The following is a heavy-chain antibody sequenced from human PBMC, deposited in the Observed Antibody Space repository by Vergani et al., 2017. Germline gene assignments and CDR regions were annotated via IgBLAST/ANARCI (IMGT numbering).Heavy chain of an antibody. D-gene: IGHD4-11*01. CDR2: IDPSDSYT. J-gene: IGHJ5*02. CDR1: GYSFTSYW. CDR3: ARVANSNYVGEHWFDP. V-gene: IGHV5-10-1*03. Sequence: EVQLVQSGAEVKKPGESLRISCKGSGYSFTSYWINWVRQMPGKGLEWMGRIDPSDSYTNYSPSFQGHVTISADKSISTAYLQWSSLKASDTAMYYCARVANSNYVGEHWFDPWGQGTLVTVSS.